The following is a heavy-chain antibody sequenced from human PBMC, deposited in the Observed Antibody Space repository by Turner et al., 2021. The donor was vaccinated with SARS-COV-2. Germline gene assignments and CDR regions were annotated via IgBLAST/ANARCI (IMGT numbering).Heavy chain of an antibody. J-gene: IGHJ4*02. CDR3: ARRHNRDGYTGFDY. D-gene: IGHD5-12*01. V-gene: IGHV4-39*01. CDR1: GGSLSSRSYY. CDR2: IYYSRST. Sequence: QLHLQESAQGLVKLSETWSPTCTVPGGSLSSRSYYWGWIRQPPGKGVEWIGSIYYSRSTYYNPSLKRRVAISVATSKNQLSLKLRTVTAADTAVYYCARRHNRDGYTGFDYWGQGTLVTVSS.